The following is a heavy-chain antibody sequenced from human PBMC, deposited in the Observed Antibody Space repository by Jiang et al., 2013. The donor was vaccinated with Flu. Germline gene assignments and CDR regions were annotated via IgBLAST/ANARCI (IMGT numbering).Heavy chain of an antibody. V-gene: IGHV3-30-3*01. D-gene: IGHD3-10*01. CDR3: ARDLEDYYGSGTHIHYGMDV. CDR2: ISYDGSNK. Sequence: LSCAASGFTFSSYAMHWVRQAPGKGLEWVAVISYDGSNKYYADSVKGRFTISRDNSKNTLYLQMNSLRAEDTAVYYCARDLEDYYGSGTHIHYGMDVWGQGTTVTVSS. J-gene: IGHJ6*02. CDR1: GFTFSSYA.